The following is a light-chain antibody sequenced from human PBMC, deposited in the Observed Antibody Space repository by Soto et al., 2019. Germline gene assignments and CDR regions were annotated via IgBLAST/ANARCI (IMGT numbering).Light chain of an antibody. CDR3: SARDDILSGVV. CDR2: RSA. J-gene: IGLJ2*01. CDR1: SSNIGSNH. Sequence: QSVLTQPPSASGTPGQRVTISCYGSSSNIGSNHVYWYQQFPGMAPKLLMYRSAQRPTGVPDRFSGSKSGTSASLAISGLRSDDEADYYCSARDDILSGVVFGGGTKLTVL. V-gene: IGLV1-47*01.